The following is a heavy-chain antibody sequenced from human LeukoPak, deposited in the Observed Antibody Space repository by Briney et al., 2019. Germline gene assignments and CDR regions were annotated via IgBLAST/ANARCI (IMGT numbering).Heavy chain of an antibody. CDR1: GFTFSSYA. CDR2: ISYDGSNK. CDR3: ARDKDCGGDCYPYYGMDV. V-gene: IGHV3-30*14. J-gene: IGHJ6*02. Sequence: GGSLRLSCAASGFTFSSYAMHWVRQAPGKGLEWVAVISYDGSNKYYADSVKGRFTVSRDNSKNMVDLQMNNLRAEDTAVYYCARDKDCGGDCYPYYGMDVWGQGTAVTVSS. D-gene: IGHD2-21*02.